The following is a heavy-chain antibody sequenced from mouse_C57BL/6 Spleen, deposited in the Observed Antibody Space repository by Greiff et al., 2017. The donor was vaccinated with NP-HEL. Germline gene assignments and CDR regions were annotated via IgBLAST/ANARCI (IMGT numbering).Heavy chain of an antibody. CDR2: IYWDDDK. CDR1: GFSLSTSGMG. CDR3: ARRFSGSYWYFDV. Sequence: QVTLKVSGPGILQSSQTLSLTCSFSGFSLSTSGMGVSWIRQPSGKGLEWLVHIYWDDDKRYHPSLKSRLTISKDTSRNQVFLKITSVDTADTATYYCARRFSGSYWYFDVWGTGTTVTVSS. V-gene: IGHV8-12*01. J-gene: IGHJ1*03.